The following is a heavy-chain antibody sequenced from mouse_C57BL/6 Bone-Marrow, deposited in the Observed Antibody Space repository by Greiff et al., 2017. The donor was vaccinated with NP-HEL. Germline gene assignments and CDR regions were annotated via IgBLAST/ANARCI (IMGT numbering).Heavy chain of an antibody. CDR3: AERGDDVYYLYFDV. J-gene: IGHJ1*03. D-gene: IGHD2-3*01. CDR2: IWGGGST. V-gene: IGHV2-9*01. CDR1: GFSLTSYG. Sequence: QVQLKESGPGLVAPSQSLSITCTVSGFSLTSYGVDWVRQPPGQGLEWLGVIWGGGSTNYNSAPMSRLSISKDNSKSQVFLQMNSLQTDDTAMYYCAERGDDVYYLYFDVWGTGTTVTVSS.